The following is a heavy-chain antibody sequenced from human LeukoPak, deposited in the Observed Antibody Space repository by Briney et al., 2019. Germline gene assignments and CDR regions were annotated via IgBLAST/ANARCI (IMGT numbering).Heavy chain of an antibody. V-gene: IGHV3-48*01. D-gene: IGHD6-13*01. CDR3: ARDGTSTWYGYKSS. CDR2: ISSSSGTI. J-gene: IGHJ4*02. CDR1: GFTFSSYW. Sequence: GGSLRLSCAASGFTFSSYWMSWVRQVPGKGLEWVSFISSSSGTIYYADSVKGRFTISRDNAKNSLYLQMNSLRAEDTAVYYCARDGTSTWYGYKSSRGQGTLVTVSS.